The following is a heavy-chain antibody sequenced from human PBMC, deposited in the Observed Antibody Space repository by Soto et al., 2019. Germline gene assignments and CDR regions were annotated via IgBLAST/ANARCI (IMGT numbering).Heavy chain of an antibody. J-gene: IGHJ3*02. CDR1: GFTFSSYW. CDR2: IKQDGSEK. V-gene: IGHV3-7*03. CDR3: ARDTRGYSYGDAFDI. Sequence: EVQLVESGGGLVQPGGSLRLSCAASGFTFSSYWMSWVRQAPGKELEWVANIKQDGSEKYYVDSVKGRFTISRDNAKNSLYLQMNSLRAEDTAVYYCARDTRGYSYGDAFDIWGQGTMVTVSS. D-gene: IGHD5-18*01.